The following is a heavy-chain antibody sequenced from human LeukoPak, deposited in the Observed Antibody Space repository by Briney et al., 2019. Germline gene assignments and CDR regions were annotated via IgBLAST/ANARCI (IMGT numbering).Heavy chain of an antibody. V-gene: IGHV1-24*01. J-gene: IGHJ3*02. Sequence: ASVKVSCKVSGYTLTELSMHWVRQAPGKGLEWMGGFDPEDGETIYAQKFQGRVTMTEDTSTDTAYMELSGLRSEDTAVYYCATSIVGPTTDAFDIWGQGTMVTVSS. CDR1: GYTLTELS. D-gene: IGHD1-26*01. CDR2: FDPEDGET. CDR3: ATSIVGPTTDAFDI.